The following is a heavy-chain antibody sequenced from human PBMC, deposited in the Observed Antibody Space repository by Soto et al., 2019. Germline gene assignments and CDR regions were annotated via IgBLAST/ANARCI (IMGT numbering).Heavy chain of an antibody. CDR2: MYYSGSK. V-gene: IGHV4-39*01. J-gene: IGHJ6*03. Sequence: QVQLQESGPGLVKPLEPLSLSCTVSGDSISSSSSYYWGWIRQPPGKGLEWIANMYYSGSKYYNPSLKSRVTISLETSENQFSLKLTAVTAADTAVYCCARIKIVGILTYYMDVWGKGTPVTVSS. D-gene: IGHD3-3*01. CDR3: ARIKIVGILTYYMDV. CDR1: GDSISSSSSYY.